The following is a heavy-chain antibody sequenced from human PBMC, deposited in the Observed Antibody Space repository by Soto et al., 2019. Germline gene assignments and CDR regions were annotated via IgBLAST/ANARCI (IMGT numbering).Heavy chain of an antibody. V-gene: IGHV1-18*01. CDR2: ISAYNGNN. CDR3: ARDLAAAGPLDC. CDR1: GYTFTNYA. J-gene: IGHJ4*02. D-gene: IGHD6-13*01. Sequence: QVQLVQSGAEVKKPGASVKVSCKASGYTFTNYAFSWVRQAPGQGLEWMGWISAYNGNNNDPQQLQGRVTMTTVASTSTAYMELRSLGTDDTAAYYWARDLAAAGPLDCWGQGTLVTVSS.